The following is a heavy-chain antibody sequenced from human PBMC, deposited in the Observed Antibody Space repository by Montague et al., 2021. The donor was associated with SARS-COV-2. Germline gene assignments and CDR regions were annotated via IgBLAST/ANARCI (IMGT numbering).Heavy chain of an antibody. J-gene: IGHJ4*02. CDR2: INYGGST. V-gene: IGHV4-34*01. CDR1: GGSFSDYH. CDR3: ARGAPGY. Sequence: SETLSLTCAVYGGSFSDYHWTWIRQSPGGGLEWIGRINYGGSTKYNPSLGSRVTISIDTSKNQFSLKLTSVTAADTAVYYCARGAPGYWGQGTLVTVSS. D-gene: IGHD1-1*01.